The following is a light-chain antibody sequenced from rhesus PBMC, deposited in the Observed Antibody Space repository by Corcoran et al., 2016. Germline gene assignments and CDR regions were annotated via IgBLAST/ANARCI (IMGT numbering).Light chain of an antibody. CDR3: QQHGNSPPFS. V-gene: IGKV1-69*01. J-gene: IGKJ2*01. CDR2: RAS. CDR1: QGMSNW. Sequence: DIQMTQSPSSLSASVGDRVTITCRASQGMSNWLARYQQKPRKAPKFLIYRASNLETGVPSRFSGSGSGTDFILTISSLQPYCQQHGNSPPFSFDQGTKVKI.